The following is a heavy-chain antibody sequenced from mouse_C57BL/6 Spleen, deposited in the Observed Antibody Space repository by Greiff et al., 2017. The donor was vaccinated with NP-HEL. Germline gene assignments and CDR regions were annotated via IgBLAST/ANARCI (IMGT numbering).Heavy chain of an antibody. CDR2: INPGSGGT. J-gene: IGHJ2*01. V-gene: IGHV1-54*01. CDR1: GYAFTNYL. Sequence: VQLQQSGAELVRPGTSVKVSCKASGYAFTNYLIEWVKQRPGQGLEWIGVINPGSGGTNYNEKFKGKATLTADKSSSTAYMQLSSLTSEDSAVYYCARWFTGGFDYWGQGTTLTVSS. CDR3: ARWFTGGFDY. D-gene: IGHD1-1*01.